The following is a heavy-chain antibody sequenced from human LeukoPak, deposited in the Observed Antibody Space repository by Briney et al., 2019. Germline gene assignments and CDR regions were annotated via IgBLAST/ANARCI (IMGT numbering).Heavy chain of an antibody. CDR1: GGSISSDDYY. D-gene: IGHD6-19*01. Sequence: SETLSLTCTVSGGSISSDDYYWSWIRQPPGKGLEWIGYIYHSGSTYYNPSLKSRVTISIDTSKNQFSLKLNSVTAADTAVYYCARAPIAVAGTGLDYWGQGTLVTVPS. CDR2: IYHSGST. CDR3: ARAPIAVAGTGLDY. V-gene: IGHV4-30-4*01. J-gene: IGHJ4*02.